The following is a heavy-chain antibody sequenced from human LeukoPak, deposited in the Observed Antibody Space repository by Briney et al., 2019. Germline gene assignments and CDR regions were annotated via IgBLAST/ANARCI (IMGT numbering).Heavy chain of an antibody. J-gene: IGHJ4*02. D-gene: IGHD3-10*01. CDR2: IKQDGSEK. CDR3: ARENGVYFDY. V-gene: IGHV3-7*01. Sequence: GGSLRLSCAASGFTFSSYGMHWVRQAPGKGLEWVANIKQDGSEKYYVDSVKGRFTISRDNAKNSLYLQMNSLRAEDTAVYYCARENGVYFDYWGQGTLVTVSS. CDR1: GFTFSSYG.